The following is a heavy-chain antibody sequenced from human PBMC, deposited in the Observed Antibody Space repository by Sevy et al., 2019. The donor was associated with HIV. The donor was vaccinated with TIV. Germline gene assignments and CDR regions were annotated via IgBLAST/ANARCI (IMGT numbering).Heavy chain of an antibody. CDR2: ISGSGGST. D-gene: IGHD2-8*01. Sequence: GGSLRLSCAASGFSFSSYEMNWVRQAPGKGLEWVSAISGSGGSTYYADSVKGRFTISRDNSKNTLYLQMNSLRAEDTAVYYCAKDKGYCTNGVCQFDYWGQGTLVTVSS. CDR3: AKDKGYCTNGVCQFDY. J-gene: IGHJ4*02. CDR1: GFSFSSYE. V-gene: IGHV3-23*01.